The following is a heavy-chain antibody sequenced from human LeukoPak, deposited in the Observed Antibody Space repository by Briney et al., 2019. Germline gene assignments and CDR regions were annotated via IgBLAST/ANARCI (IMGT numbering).Heavy chain of an antibody. CDR1: GFTFSSYD. Sequence: GGSLRLSCAASGFTFSSYDMHWVRHATGKGLEWVSAIGTAGDTYYPGSVKGRFTISRENSKNSLYLQMNSLRAGDTAVYYCASEGHGIGGQGTLVTVSS. CDR2: IGTAGDT. V-gene: IGHV3-13*01. CDR3: ASEGHGI. D-gene: IGHD1-26*01. J-gene: IGHJ4*02.